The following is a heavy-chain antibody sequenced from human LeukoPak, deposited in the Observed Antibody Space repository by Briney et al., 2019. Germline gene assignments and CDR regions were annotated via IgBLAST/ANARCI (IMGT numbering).Heavy chain of an antibody. CDR1: GGTFSSYA. D-gene: IGHD3-22*01. Sequence: SVKVSCKASGGTFSSYAISWVRQAPGQGLEWMGGIIPIFGTANYAQKFQGRVTITTDESTSTAYMELSSLRPEDTAAYYCARAYYDSSGYYFHFDYWGQGTLVTVSS. J-gene: IGHJ4*02. CDR3: ARAYYDSSGYYFHFDY. CDR2: IIPIFGTA. V-gene: IGHV1-69*05.